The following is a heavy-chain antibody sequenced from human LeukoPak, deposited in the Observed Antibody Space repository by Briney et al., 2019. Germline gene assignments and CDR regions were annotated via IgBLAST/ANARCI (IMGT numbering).Heavy chain of an antibody. CDR3: ARDSIFDGVPFDY. D-gene: IGHD3-3*02. CDR2: ISSSSSYI. Sequence: GGSLRLSCAASGFTFSSYSMNWVRQAPGKGLEWVSSISSSSSYIYYADSVKGRFTISRDNAKNSLYLQMNSLRAEDTAVYYCARDSIFDGVPFDYWGQGTLVTVSS. CDR1: GFTFSSYS. J-gene: IGHJ4*02. V-gene: IGHV3-21*01.